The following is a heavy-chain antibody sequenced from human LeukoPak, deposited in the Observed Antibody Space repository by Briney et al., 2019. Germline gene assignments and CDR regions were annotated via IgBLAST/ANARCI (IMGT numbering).Heavy chain of an antibody. V-gene: IGHV3-21*01. CDR3: ARDPDYYDSSGYYYLDY. CDR1: GFTLSGYS. CDR2: ISSSSSYI. J-gene: IGHJ4*02. Sequence: GGSLRLSCAASGFTLSGYSMNWVRQAPGKGLEWVSSISSSSSYIYYADSVKGRFTISRDNAKNSLYLQMNSLRAEDTAVYYCARDPDYYDSSGYYYLDYWGQGTLVTVSS. D-gene: IGHD3-22*01.